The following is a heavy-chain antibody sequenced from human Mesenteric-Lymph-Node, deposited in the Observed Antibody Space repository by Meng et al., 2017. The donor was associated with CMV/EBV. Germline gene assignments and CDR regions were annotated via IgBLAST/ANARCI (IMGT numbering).Heavy chain of an antibody. CDR2: ISGSGGST. J-gene: IGHJ4*02. V-gene: IGHV3-23*01. D-gene: IGHD6-13*01. Sequence: SGFTFSNYAMSWVRQAPGQGLEWVSAISGSGGSTYHADSVKGRFTISRDNSKNTLFVQMNSLRVEDTALYYCAKGGIAAAGYYFDYWGQGALVTVSS. CDR1: GFTFSNYA. CDR3: AKGGIAAAGYYFDY.